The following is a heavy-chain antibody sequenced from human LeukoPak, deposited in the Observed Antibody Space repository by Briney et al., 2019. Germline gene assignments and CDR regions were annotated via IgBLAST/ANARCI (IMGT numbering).Heavy chain of an antibody. Sequence: PSETLSLTCTVSGGSISSSSYYWGWIRQPPGKGLEWIGSIYYSGSTYYNPSLKSRVTISVDTSKNQFSLKLSSVTAADTAVYYCARDQPYYGSGRASPPYYFDYWGQGTLVTVSS. CDR3: ARDQPYYGSGRASPPYYFDY. CDR2: IYYSGST. J-gene: IGHJ4*02. V-gene: IGHV4-39*07. CDR1: GGSISSSSYY. D-gene: IGHD3-10*01.